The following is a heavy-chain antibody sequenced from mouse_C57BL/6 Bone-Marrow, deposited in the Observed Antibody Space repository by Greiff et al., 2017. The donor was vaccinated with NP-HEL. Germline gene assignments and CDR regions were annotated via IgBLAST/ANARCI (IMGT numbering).Heavy chain of an antibody. D-gene: IGHD1-1*01. CDR3: ARGFITTVVAKGY. CDR2: INPGSGGT. Sequence: VQLQQSGAELVRPGTSVKVSCKASGYAFTNYLIEWVKQRPGQGLEWIGVINPGSGGTNYNEKFKGKATLTADKSSSTAYMQISSLTSEDSAVYFCARGFITTVVAKGYWGQGTTLTVSS. V-gene: IGHV1-54*01. J-gene: IGHJ2*01. CDR1: GYAFTNYL.